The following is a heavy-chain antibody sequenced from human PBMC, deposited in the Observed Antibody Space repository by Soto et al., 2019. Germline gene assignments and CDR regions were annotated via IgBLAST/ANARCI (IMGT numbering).Heavy chain of an antibody. CDR1: GYTFTSYY. D-gene: IGHD3-9*01. CDR3: ARGLGLGDY. J-gene: IGHJ4*02. Sequence: VQLVESGAEVKKPGASVKLSCKASGYTFTSYYIHWVRQAPGQGLEWIGIINPNGGSTNYAHNFKGRLTVTRDTSTATVYMELGALTSEDTAVYYCARGLGLGDYWGQGTLVTVSS. CDR2: INPNGGST. V-gene: IGHV1-46*01.